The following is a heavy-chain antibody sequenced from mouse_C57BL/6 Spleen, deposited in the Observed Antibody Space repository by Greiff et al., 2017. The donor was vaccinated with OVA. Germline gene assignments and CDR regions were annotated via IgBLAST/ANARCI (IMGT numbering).Heavy chain of an antibody. Sequence: VQLKESGPGLVKPSQSLSLTCSVTGYSITSGYYWNWIRQFPGNKLEWMGYISYDGSNNYNPSLKNRISITRDTSKNQFFLKLNSVTTEDTATYDCARDTGNYYFDYWGQGTTLTVSS. V-gene: IGHV3-6*01. J-gene: IGHJ2*01. D-gene: IGHD4-1*01. CDR2: ISYDGSN. CDR1: GYSITSGYY. CDR3: ARDTGNYYFDY.